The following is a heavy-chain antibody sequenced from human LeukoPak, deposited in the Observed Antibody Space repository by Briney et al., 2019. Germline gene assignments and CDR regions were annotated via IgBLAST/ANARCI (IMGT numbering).Heavy chain of an antibody. Sequence: SETPSLTCAVYGGSFSGYYWSWIRQPPGKGLEWIGEINHSGSTNYNPSLKSRVTISVDTSKNQFSLKLSSVTAADTAVYYCARGIKITMVRGVIITHYMDVWGKGTTVTVSS. CDR3: ARGIKITMVRGVIITHYMDV. D-gene: IGHD3-10*01. J-gene: IGHJ6*03. CDR1: GGSFSGYY. CDR2: INHSGST. V-gene: IGHV4-34*01.